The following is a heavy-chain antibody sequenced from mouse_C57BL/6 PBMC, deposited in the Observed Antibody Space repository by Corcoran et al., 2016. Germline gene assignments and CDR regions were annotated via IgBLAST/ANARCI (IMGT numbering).Heavy chain of an antibody. J-gene: IGHJ2*01. V-gene: IGHV9-3*01. CDR1: GYTFTTYG. Sequence: QIQLVQSGPELKKPGETVKISCKASGYTFTTYGMSWVKQAPGKGLKWMGWINTYSGVPPYADDFKGRFAFSLEPSASTAYLQINNLKNEDTATYFGARTHYYGSSYGYWGQGPTLAVSS. D-gene: IGHD1-1*01. CDR3: ARTHYYGSSYGY. CDR2: INTYSGVP.